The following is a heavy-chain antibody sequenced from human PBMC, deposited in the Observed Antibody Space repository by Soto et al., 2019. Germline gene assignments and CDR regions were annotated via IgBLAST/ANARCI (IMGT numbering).Heavy chain of an antibody. J-gene: IGHJ4*02. CDR3: ARDGITLAGSFDY. Sequence: QVRLVQSGAEVKKPGASVKVSCKASGYTFFNYGITWVRQAPGQGLEWMGWISAYNGNRNYAGKFQGRATMTTETSTSTAYMELRSLRSDDTAVYYFARDGITLAGSFDYWGQGTLVTVSS. CDR1: GYTFFNYG. D-gene: IGHD6-19*01. V-gene: IGHV1-18*01. CDR2: ISAYNGNR.